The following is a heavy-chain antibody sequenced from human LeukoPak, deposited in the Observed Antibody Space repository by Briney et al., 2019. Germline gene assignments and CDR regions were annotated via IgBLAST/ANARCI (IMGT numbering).Heavy chain of an antibody. Sequence: SETLSLTCTVSGGSISSYYWSWIRQPAGKGLEWIGRIYTSESTNYNPSLKSRVTMSVDTSKNQFSLKLSSVTAADTAVYYCARDYYYGSGSYYNVYNWFDPWGQGTLVTVSS. V-gene: IGHV4-4*07. CDR1: GGSISSYY. CDR2: IYTSEST. J-gene: IGHJ5*02. D-gene: IGHD3-10*01. CDR3: ARDYYYGSGSYYNVYNWFDP.